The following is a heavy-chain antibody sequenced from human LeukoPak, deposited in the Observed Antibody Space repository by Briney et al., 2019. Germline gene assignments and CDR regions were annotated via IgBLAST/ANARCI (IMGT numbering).Heavy chain of an antibody. CDR3: ARDGTDSGSINY. D-gene: IGHD1-26*01. Sequence: GRSLRLSCAASGFTFSSYAMHWVRQAPGKGLEWVAVISYDGSNKYYADSVKGRFTISRDNSKNTLYLQMNSLRAEDTAVYYCARDGTDSGSINYWGQGTLVTVCS. CDR1: GFTFSSYA. CDR2: ISYDGSNK. J-gene: IGHJ4*02. V-gene: IGHV3-30*01.